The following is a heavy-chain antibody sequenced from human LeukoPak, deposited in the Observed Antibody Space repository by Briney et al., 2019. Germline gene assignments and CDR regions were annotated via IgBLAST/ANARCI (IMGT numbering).Heavy chain of an antibody. CDR3: AKGRGGSRKFDAFDT. V-gene: IGHV3-9*01. CDR1: GFIFGEYA. J-gene: IGHJ3*02. CDR2: LSWNSASL. D-gene: IGHD2-15*01. Sequence: GGSLRLSCAASGFIFGEYAMHWVRQAPGKGLERVSGLSWNSASLDYADSVKGRFTISRDNAKNSLYLQMNSLRAEDTALYYCAKGRGGSRKFDAFDTWGQGTMVTVSS.